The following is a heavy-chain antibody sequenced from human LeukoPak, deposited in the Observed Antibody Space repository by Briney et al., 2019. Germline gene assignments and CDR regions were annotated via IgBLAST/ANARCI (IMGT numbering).Heavy chain of an antibody. D-gene: IGHD1-26*01. CDR1: GFTFSSYA. V-gene: IGHV3-23*01. CDR3: AKDRYSGSYYYAFDI. CDR2: ISGSGGST. Sequence: GGSLRLSCAASGFTFSSYAMSWVRQAPGKGLEWVSAISGSGGSTYYADSVKGRFTISRDNSKDTLYLQMNSLRAEDTAVYYCAKDRYSGSYYYAFDIWGQGTMVTVSS. J-gene: IGHJ3*02.